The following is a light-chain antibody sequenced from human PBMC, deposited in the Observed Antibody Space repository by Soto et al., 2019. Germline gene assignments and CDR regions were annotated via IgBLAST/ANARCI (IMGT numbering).Light chain of an antibody. Sequence: DVQMTQSPSTLPASVGDRVTITCRAGQGISSFLNWYQQKPGKAPKLLIYAASRLQSGVPSRFSGSGSVTAFTLTISSLQPEDFGTYYCQQSYSTPQTFGQGTKV. CDR2: AAS. CDR3: QQSYSTPQT. J-gene: IGKJ1*01. V-gene: IGKV1-39*01. CDR1: QGISSF.